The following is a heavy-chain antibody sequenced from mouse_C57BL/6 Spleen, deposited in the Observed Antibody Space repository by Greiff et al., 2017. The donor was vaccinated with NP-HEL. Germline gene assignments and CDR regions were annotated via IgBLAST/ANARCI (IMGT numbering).Heavy chain of an antibody. Sequence: VQLQQSGAELVRPGTSVKVSCKASGYAFTNYLIEWVKQRPGQGLEWIGVINPGSGGTKYNEKLKGKATLTAEKSSSTAYMQLSSLTSEDSAVYFCAIKVYAMDYWGQGTSVTVSS. CDR1: GYAFTNYL. D-gene: IGHD1-3*01. CDR3: AIKVYAMDY. V-gene: IGHV1-54*01. J-gene: IGHJ4*01. CDR2: INPGSGGT.